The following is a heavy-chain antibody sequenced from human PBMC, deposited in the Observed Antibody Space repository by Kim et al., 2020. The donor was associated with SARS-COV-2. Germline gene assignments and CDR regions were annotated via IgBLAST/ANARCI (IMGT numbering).Heavy chain of an antibody. V-gene: IGHV3-21*01. CDR3: ARVELGYCSGGSCYGKYYFDY. D-gene: IGHD2-15*01. CDR2: ISSSSSYI. J-gene: IGHJ4*02. Sequence: GGSLRLSCAASGFTFSSYSMNWVRQAPGKGLEWVSSISSSSSYIYYADSVKGRFTISRDNAKNSLYLQMNSLRAEDTVVYYCARVELGYCSGGSCYGKYYFDYWGQGTLVTVSS. CDR1: GFTFSSYS.